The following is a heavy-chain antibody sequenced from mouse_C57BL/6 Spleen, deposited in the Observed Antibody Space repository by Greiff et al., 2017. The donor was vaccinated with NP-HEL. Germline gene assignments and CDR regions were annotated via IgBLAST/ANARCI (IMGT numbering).Heavy chain of an antibody. CDR3: DGGFAY. V-gene: IGHV1-42*01. CDR2: INPSTGGT. CDR1: GYSFTGYY. J-gene: IGHJ3*01. Sequence: EVQLVESGPELVKPGASVKISCKASGYSFTGYYMNWVKQSPEKSLEWIGEINPSTGGTTYNQKFKAKATLTVDKSSSTAYMQLKSLTSEDSAVYYCDGGFAYWGQGTLVTVSA.